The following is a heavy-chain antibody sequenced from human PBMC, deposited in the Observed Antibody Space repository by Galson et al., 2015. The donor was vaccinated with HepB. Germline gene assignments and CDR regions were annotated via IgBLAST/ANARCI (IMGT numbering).Heavy chain of an antibody. J-gene: IGHJ4*02. CDR3: AKVGCCRGPFDY. V-gene: IGHV3-23*01. Sequence: SLRLSCAASGFTFSSYAMSWVRQAPGKGLEWVSAISGGGGSKYYADSVKGRFTISRDNSKNTLYLQMNSLRAEDTAVYYCAKVGCCRGPFDYWGQGTLVTVSS. D-gene: IGHD3-10*01. CDR2: ISGGGGSK. CDR1: GFTFSSYA.